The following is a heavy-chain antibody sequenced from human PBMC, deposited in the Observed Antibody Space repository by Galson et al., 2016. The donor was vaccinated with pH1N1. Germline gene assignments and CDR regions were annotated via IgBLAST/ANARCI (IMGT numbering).Heavy chain of an antibody. CDR2: IHPGGST. J-gene: IGHJ4*02. V-gene: IGHV4-34*01. Sequence: TLSLTCAVYGGSLSGTYWSWIRQSPGKGLEWIGEIHPGGSTNYNPSLKSRVTLFADTSRNQFSLNLSSLTAADTALHFCARRKPNFDPHVIDFWGQGALVSVSS. CDR1: GGSLSGTY. D-gene: IGHD3-9*01. CDR3: ARRKPNFDPHVIDF.